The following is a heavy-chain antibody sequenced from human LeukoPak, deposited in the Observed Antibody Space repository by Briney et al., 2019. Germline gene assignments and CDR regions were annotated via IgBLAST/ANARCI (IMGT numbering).Heavy chain of an antibody. V-gene: IGHV4-30-4*01. Sequence: SQTLSLTCTVSGGSFSSGDYYWSWIRQPPGKGLEWIGYIYYSGGTYYNPSLKSRVTISVDTSKNQFTLKLSSVTAADTAVYYCARVSNYYGMDVWGQGTTVTVSS. CDR3: ARVSNYYGMDV. CDR1: GGSFSSGDYY. J-gene: IGHJ6*02. CDR2: IYYSGGT.